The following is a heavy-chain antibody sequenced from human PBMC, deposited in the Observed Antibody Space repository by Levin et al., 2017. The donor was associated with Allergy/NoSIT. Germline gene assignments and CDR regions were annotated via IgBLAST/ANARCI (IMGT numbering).Heavy chain of an antibody. J-gene: IGHJ6*02. CDR2: IIPIFGTA. D-gene: IGHD3-10*01. Sequence: SVKVSCKASGGTFSSYAISWVRQAPGQGLEWMGGIIPIFGTANYAQKFQGRVTITADESTSTAYMELSSLRSEDTAVYYCARAMVRGVIITHDYGMDVWGQGTTVTVSS. CDR3: ARAMVRGVIITHDYGMDV. V-gene: IGHV1-69*13. CDR1: GGTFSSYA.